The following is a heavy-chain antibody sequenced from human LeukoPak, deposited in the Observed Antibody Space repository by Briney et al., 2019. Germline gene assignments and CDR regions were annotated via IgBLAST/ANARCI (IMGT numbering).Heavy chain of an antibody. Sequence: PSETLSLICTVSGVSINSYYWTWIRQPAGKGLEWIGRIYTSGSTNYNPSLKSRVTMSVDTSKKQFSLKLNSVTAADTAFYYCARDSSGWSHSDAFDIWGPGTMVTVSS. J-gene: IGHJ3*02. V-gene: IGHV4-4*07. CDR1: GVSINSYY. CDR2: IYTSGST. CDR3: ARDSSGWSHSDAFDI. D-gene: IGHD6-19*01.